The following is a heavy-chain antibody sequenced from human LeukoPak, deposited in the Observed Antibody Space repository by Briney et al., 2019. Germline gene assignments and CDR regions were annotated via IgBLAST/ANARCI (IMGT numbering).Heavy chain of an antibody. CDR2: INPNSGGT. D-gene: IGHD2-15*01. V-gene: IGHV1-2*02. CDR1: GYTFTGYY. CDR3: ARDREYCSGGSCYSVVYYYYMDV. J-gene: IGHJ6*03. Sequence: ASVKVSCKASGYTFTGYYMHWVRQAPGQGLEWMGWINPNSGGTNYAQKFRGRVTMTRDTSISTAYMELSRLRSDDTAVYYCARDREYCSGGSCYSVVYYYYMDVWGKGTTVTVSS.